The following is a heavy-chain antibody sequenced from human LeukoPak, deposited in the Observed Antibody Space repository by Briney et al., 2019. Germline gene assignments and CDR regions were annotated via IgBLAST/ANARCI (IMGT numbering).Heavy chain of an antibody. CDR2: IQCDGSNK. V-gene: IGHV3-30*02. CDR3: AKDQRLSDTANYFDY. Sequence: PGGSLRLSCTGSGFIFGDYAMSWFRQAPGKGLEWVAFIQCDGSNKYYADSVKGRFTISRDNSKNTLYLQMNSLRAEDTAVYYCAKDQRLSDTANYFDYWGQGTLVTVSS. J-gene: IGHJ4*02. CDR1: GFIFGDYA. D-gene: IGHD5-18*01.